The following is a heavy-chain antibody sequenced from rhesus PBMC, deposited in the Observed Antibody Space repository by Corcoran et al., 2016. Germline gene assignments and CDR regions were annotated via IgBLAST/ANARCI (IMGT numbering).Heavy chain of an antibody. CDR2: IYGSGGST. CDR3: ARSGYSRWYFDY. Sequence: QVQLQESGPGLVKPSETLSLTCAVSGGSISSNYWSWTHQAPGKGLEWFGRIYGSGGSTDYNPSLKSRVTISTDTSKNQFSLKLSSVTAADTAVYYCARSGYSRWYFDYWGQGVLVTVSS. D-gene: IGHD5-12*01. V-gene: IGHV4-160*01. CDR1: GGSISSNY. J-gene: IGHJ4*01.